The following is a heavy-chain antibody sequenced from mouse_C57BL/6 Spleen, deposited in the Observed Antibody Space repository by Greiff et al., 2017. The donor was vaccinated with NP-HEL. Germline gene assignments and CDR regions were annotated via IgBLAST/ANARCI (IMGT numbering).Heavy chain of an antibody. CDR3: TGYGNYEWYFDV. CDR2: IRLKSDNYAT. D-gene: IGHD2-1*01. Sequence: EVKLVESGGGLVQPGGSMKLSCVASGFTFSNYWMNWVRQSPEKGLEWVAQIRLKSDNYATHYAESVKGRFTISRDDSKSSVYLQMNNLRAEDTGIYYCTGYGNYEWYFDVWGTGTTVTVSS. CDR1: GFTFSNYW. V-gene: IGHV6-3*01. J-gene: IGHJ1*03.